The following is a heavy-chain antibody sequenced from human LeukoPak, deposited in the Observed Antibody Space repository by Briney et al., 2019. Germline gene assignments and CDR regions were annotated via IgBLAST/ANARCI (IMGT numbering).Heavy chain of an antibody. CDR2: INPSGGST. CDR3: ARDNFQVYYGSGSSDY. D-gene: IGHD3-10*01. V-gene: IGHV1-46*01. CDR1: GYTFTSYY. J-gene: IGHJ4*02. Sequence: ASVKVSCKASGYTFTSYYIHWVRQAPGQGLEWMGIINPSGGSTSYAQKFQGRVTMTRDTSTSTVYMELSSLRSEDTAVYYCARDNFQVYYGSGSSDYWGQGTLVTVSS.